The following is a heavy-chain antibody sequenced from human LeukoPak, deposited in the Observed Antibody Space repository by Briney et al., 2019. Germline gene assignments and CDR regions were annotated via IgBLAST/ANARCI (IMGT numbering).Heavy chain of an antibody. V-gene: IGHV4-4*07. D-gene: IGHD3-22*01. CDR3: ARASPYYYDSSGYSTYYYYYYYMDV. Sequence: SETLSLTCTVSGGSISSYYWSWIRQPAGKGLEWIGRIYTSGSTNYNPSLKSRVTISVDKSKNQFSLKLSSVTAADTAVYYCARASPYYYDSSGYSTYYYYYYYMDVWGKGTTVTVSS. CDR2: IYTSGST. CDR1: GGSISSYY. J-gene: IGHJ6*03.